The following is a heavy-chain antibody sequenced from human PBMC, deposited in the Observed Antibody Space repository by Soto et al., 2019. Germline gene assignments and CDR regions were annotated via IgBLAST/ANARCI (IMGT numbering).Heavy chain of an antibody. Sequence: LRLSCAASGFTFSSYSMSWVRQAPGKGLEWVSAISGSGGSTYYADSVKGRFTISRDNSKNTLYLQMNSLRAEDTAVYYCAKDRESYYGAFDIWGQGTMVTVSS. CDR1: GFTFSSYS. CDR2: ISGSGGST. CDR3: AKDRESYYGAFDI. V-gene: IGHV3-23*01. D-gene: IGHD1-26*01. J-gene: IGHJ3*02.